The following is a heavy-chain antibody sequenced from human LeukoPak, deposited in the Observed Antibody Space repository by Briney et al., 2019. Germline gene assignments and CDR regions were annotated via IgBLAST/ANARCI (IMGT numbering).Heavy chain of an antibody. V-gene: IGHV5-51*01. D-gene: IGHD6-19*01. J-gene: IGHJ3*02. CDR3: ARQGSGTIAVAAVGATGAFDI. Sequence: GESLKTSCKGSGYSFTSYWIGWVRQMPGKGLEWMGIIYPGDSDTRYSPSFQGQVTISADKSISTAYLQWSSLKASDTAMYYCARQGSGTIAVAAVGATGAFDIWGQGTMVTVSS. CDR1: GYSFTSYW. CDR2: IYPGDSDT.